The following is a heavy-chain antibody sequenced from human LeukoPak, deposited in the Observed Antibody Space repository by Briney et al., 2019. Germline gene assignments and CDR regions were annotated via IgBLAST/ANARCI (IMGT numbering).Heavy chain of an antibody. CDR2: IIPIFGTA. V-gene: IGHV1-69*13. CDR3: AMRPHYGDYEVDY. Sequence: SVKVSCKASGGTFSSYAISWVRQAPGQGLEWMGGIIPIFGTANYAQKFQGRVTITADESTSTVYMELSSLRSEDTAVYYCAMRPHYGDYEVDYWGQGTLVTVSS. J-gene: IGHJ4*02. CDR1: GGTFSSYA. D-gene: IGHD4-17*01.